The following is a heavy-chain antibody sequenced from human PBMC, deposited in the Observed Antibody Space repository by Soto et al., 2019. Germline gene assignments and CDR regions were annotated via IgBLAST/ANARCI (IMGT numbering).Heavy chain of an antibody. CDR3: ARNRYYGSGSDAFDI. Sequence: SETLSLTCTVSGGSISSYYWSWIRQPAGKGLEWIWRIYTSGSTNYNPSLKSRVTMSVDTSKNQFSLKLSSVTAADTAVYYCARNRYYGSGSDAFDIWGQGTMVTVSS. CDR2: IYTSGST. CDR1: GGSISSYY. J-gene: IGHJ3*02. V-gene: IGHV4-4*07. D-gene: IGHD3-10*01.